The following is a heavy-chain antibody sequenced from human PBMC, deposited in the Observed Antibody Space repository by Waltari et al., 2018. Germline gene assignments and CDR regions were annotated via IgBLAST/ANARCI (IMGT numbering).Heavy chain of an antibody. CDR1: GFSFSNYY. V-gene: IGHV3-11*01. D-gene: IGHD3-3*01. CDR3: ARAREHSSDFWNGYSYYFDQ. J-gene: IGHJ4*02. CDR2: MNSGGSAI. Sequence: QVQRVESGGGLVKPGRSLRLSCAAPGFSFSNYYTTWHPQAPGKGLAWVSYMNSGGSAIHYADSVKGRFTISWDNAKNSLYLQMNSLSADDTAIYYCARAREHSSDFWNGYSYYFDQWGQGTLVTVSS.